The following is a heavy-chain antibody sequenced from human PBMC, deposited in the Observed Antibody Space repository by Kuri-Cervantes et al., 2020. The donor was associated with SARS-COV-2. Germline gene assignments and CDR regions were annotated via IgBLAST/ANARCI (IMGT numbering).Heavy chain of an antibody. CDR2: IYPGDSDT. Sequence: KVSCKGSGYSFTSYWIGWVRQMPGKGLEWMGIIYPGDSDTRYSPSFQGQVFISADKSISTAFLQWSSLKASDTAMYYCARRAYGEQVDYYYMDVWGKGTTVTVSS. D-gene: IGHD4-17*01. J-gene: IGHJ6*03. CDR1: GYSFTSYW. CDR3: ARRAYGEQVDYYYMDV. V-gene: IGHV5-51*01.